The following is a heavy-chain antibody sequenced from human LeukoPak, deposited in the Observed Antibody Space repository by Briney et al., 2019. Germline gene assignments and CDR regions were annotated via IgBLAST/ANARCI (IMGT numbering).Heavy chain of an antibody. CDR1: GGSISSGSYY. Sequence: TLSLTCTVSGGSISSGSYYWSWIPQPAGKGLEWIGRIYTSGSTNYNPSLKSRVTISVDTSKNQFSLKLSSVTAADTAVYYCARETVVVPAAMGPFDYWGQGTLVTVSS. CDR2: IYTSGST. V-gene: IGHV4-61*02. CDR3: ARETVVVPAAMGPFDY. D-gene: IGHD2-2*01. J-gene: IGHJ4*02.